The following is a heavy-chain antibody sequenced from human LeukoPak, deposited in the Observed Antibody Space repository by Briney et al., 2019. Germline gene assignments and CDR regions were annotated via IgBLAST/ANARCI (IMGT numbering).Heavy chain of an antibody. D-gene: IGHD3-3*01. Sequence: PSETLSLTCTVSGGSISSSSYYWGWIRQPPGKGLEWIGSSYYSGSTYYNPSLKSRVTISVHTSKNQFSLKLSSVTAADTAVYYCARHRYDFWSGFRGAALDYWGQGTLVTVSS. CDR2: SYYSGST. CDR3: ARHRYDFWSGFRGAALDY. J-gene: IGHJ4*02. V-gene: IGHV4-39*01. CDR1: GGSISSSSYY.